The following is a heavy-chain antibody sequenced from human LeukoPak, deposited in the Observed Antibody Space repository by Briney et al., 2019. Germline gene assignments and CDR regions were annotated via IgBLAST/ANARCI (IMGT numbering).Heavy chain of an antibody. D-gene: IGHD3-3*01. J-gene: IGHJ6*02. Sequence: GGSLRLSCAASGFTFSSYGMHWVRQAPGKGLEWVAVISYDGSNKYYADSVKGRFTISRDNSKNTLYLQMNSLRAEDTAVYYCAKDQTTYYDFWSGSDPYGMDVWGQGTTVTVSS. CDR1: GFTFSSYG. CDR3: AKDQTTYYDFWSGSDPYGMDV. V-gene: IGHV3-30*18. CDR2: ISYDGSNK.